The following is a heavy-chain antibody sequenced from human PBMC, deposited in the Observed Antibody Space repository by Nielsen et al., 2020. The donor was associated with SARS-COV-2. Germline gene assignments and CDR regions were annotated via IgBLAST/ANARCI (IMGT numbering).Heavy chain of an antibody. V-gene: IGHV3-23*01. CDR1: GFTFSSYA. CDR3: ARVDQVVVVAATLWYYYYGMDV. Sequence: GESLKISCAASGFTFSSYAMSWVRQAPGKGLEWVSAISGSGGSTYYADSVKGRFTISRDNSKNTLYLQMNSLRAEDTAVYYCARVDQVVVVAATLWYYYYGMDVWGQGTTVTVSS. CDR2: ISGSGGST. J-gene: IGHJ6*02. D-gene: IGHD2-15*01.